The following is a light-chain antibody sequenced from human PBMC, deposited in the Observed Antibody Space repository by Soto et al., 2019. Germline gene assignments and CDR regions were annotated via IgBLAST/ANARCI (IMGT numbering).Light chain of an antibody. V-gene: IGKV3-20*01. CDR1: QSVSSSY. Sequence: EIVLTQSPGTLSLSPGERATLSCRASQSVSSSYLAWYQQKPGQAPRLLIYGASSRATGFPDRFSGSGSGQDFTLTISRLEPEDFAVYYCQQYGSSPLFTFGPGTKVDIK. J-gene: IGKJ3*01. CDR3: QQYGSSPLFT. CDR2: GAS.